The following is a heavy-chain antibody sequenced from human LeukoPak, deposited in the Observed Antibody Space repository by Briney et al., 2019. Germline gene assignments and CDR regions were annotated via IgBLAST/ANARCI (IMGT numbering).Heavy chain of an antibody. J-gene: IGHJ4*02. D-gene: IGHD1-26*01. V-gene: IGHV1-2*02. Sequence: ASVKVSCKASGYTFTGYYMHWVRQAPGQGLEWMGWINPNSGGTNYAQKFQGRVTMTRDTSISTAYMELSRLRSDDTAVYYCAKAPELVGANNIRDYWGQGTLVTVSS. CDR3: AKAPELVGANNIRDY. CDR1: GYTFTGYY. CDR2: INPNSGGT.